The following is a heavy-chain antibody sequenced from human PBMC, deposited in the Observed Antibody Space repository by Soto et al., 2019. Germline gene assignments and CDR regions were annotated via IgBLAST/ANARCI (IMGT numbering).Heavy chain of an antibody. CDR2: FDPEDGET. V-gene: IGHV1-24*01. J-gene: IGHJ4*02. D-gene: IGHD3-3*01. CDR3: ATENTRRGLTLFGVVIAALYY. CDR1: GHTFTDLS. Sequence: ASVKVSCKVSGHTFTDLSMHWVRLAPGGVLEWMGRFDPEDGETIYAEKFQGRLTMTEDTSTDTAYMELNSLTYEDTALYYCATENTRRGLTLFGVVIAALYYWGQGTLVTVSS.